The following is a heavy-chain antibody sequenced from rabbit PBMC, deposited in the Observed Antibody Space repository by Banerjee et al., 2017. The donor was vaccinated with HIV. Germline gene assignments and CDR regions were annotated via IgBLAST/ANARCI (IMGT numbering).Heavy chain of an antibody. V-gene: IGHV1S45*01. CDR1: GFSFSSGYD. Sequence: QEQLVEYGGDLVKPGASLTLTCTASGFSFSSGYDMCWVRQAPGKGLEWIACIYAGSSGSTYYANWAKGRFTISKTSSTTVTLQMTSLTAADTATYFCARDRGVTGYANSFSLWGPGTLVTVS. J-gene: IGHJ4*01. CDR3: ARDRGVTGYANSFSL. D-gene: IGHD6-1*01. CDR2: IYAGSSGST.